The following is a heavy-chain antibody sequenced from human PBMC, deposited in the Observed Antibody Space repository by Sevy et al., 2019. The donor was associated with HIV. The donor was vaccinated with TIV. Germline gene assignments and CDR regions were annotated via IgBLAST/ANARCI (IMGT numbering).Heavy chain of an antibody. CDR3: ARDKKLERSYYYYGMDV. CDR2: IYYSGST. D-gene: IGHD1-1*01. V-gene: IGHV4-59*13. J-gene: IGHJ6*02. CDR1: GGSISSYY. Sequence: SETLSLTCTVSGGSISSYYWSWIRQPPGKGLEWIGYIYYSGSTNYNPSLKSRVTISVDTSKNQFSLKLSSVTAVDTAVYYCARDKKLERSYYYYGMDVWGQGTTVTVSS.